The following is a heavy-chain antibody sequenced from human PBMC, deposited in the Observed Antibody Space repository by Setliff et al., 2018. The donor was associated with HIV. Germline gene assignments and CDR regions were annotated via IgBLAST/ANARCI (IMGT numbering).Heavy chain of an antibody. V-gene: IGHV5-51*01. J-gene: IGHJ3*01. CDR2: IYPGDSDT. Sequence: GESLKISCKGSGYSFTSYLIGWVRQMPGKGLEWMGIIYPGDSDTRYSPSFQGQVTISADKSITTAYLEIHNLKASDTATYYCARRDGRSMNAFQIWGPGAMVTVSS. CDR3: ARRDGRSMNAFQI. D-gene: IGHD6-13*01. CDR1: GYSFTSYL.